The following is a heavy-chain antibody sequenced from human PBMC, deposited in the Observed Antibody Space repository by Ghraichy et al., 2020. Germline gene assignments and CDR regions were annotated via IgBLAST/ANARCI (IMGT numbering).Heavy chain of an antibody. J-gene: IGHJ4*02. D-gene: IGHD6-19*01. CDR2: IWFDGSNK. Sequence: GGSLRLSCAASGFIFSTYDMHWVRQAPGKGLEWVAVIWFDGSNKYFADSVKGRFTISRDNSKNTLYLQMNSLRAEDTAIYYCARDHSLTRAVADYWGQGTLVTVSS. CDR3: ARDHSLTRAVADY. CDR1: GFIFSTYD. V-gene: IGHV3-33*01.